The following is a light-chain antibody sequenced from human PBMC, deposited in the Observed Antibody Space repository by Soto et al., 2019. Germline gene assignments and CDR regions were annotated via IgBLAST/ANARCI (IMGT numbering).Light chain of an antibody. CDR1: QSISSW. Sequence: IQITESPSTLSASVGDRVTITCRASQSISSWLAWYQQKPGKAPKLLIYKASSLESGVPSRFSGSGSGTELTLTISSLQPDDFATYYCQQFHSYSPTFGQGTKVEIK. CDR2: KAS. CDR3: QQFHSYSPT. V-gene: IGKV1-5*03. J-gene: IGKJ1*01.